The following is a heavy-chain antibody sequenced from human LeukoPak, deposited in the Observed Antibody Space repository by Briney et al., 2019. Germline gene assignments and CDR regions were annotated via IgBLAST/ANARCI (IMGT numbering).Heavy chain of an antibody. V-gene: IGHV1-18*01. CDR2: ISAYNGNT. CDR1: GYTFTSYG. J-gene: IGHJ4*02. Sequence: GASVKVSCKASGYTFTSYGISWVRQAPGQGLEWMGWISAYNGNTNYAQKLQGRVTMTTDTSTSTVYMELRSLRSDDTAVYYCARPHSYGSTYFDCWGQGTLVTVSS. D-gene: IGHD4-17*01. CDR3: ARPHSYGSTYFDC.